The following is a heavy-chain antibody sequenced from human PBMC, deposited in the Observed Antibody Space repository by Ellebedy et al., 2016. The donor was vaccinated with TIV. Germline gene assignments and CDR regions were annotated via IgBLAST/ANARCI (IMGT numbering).Heavy chain of an antibody. D-gene: IGHD6-19*01. CDR2: ISGSGGST. J-gene: IGHJ6*02. CDR3: AMRVYSSGWSLYYGMDV. Sequence: PGGSLRLSCAASGFTFSSYAMSWVRQAPGKGLEWVSAISGSGGSTYYADSVKGRFTISRDNSKNTLYLQMNSLRAEDTAVYYCAMRVYSSGWSLYYGMDVWGQGTTVTVSS. CDR1: GFTFSSYA. V-gene: IGHV3-23*01.